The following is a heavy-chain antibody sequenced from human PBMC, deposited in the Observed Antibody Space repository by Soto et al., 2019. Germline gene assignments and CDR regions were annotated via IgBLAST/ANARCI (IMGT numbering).Heavy chain of an antibody. Sequence: QVQLVESGGGVVQPGRSLRLSCAASGFTFSSYAMHWVRQAPGKGLEWVAVISYDGSKKYYADSVKGRFTISRDKSKNTLYLQMNSLRAEDTAVYYCARSWDYNFGYFDLWGRGTLVTVSS. CDR1: GFTFSSYA. D-gene: IGHD1-7*01. CDR2: ISYDGSKK. CDR3: ARSWDYNFGYFDL. V-gene: IGHV3-30-3*01. J-gene: IGHJ2*01.